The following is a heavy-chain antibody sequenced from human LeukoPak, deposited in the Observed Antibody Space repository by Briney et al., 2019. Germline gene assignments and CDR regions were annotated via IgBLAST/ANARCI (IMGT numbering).Heavy chain of an antibody. CDR3: ARYSGSYLDY. V-gene: IGHV4-39*07. Sequence: PSETLSLTCTVSGGSISGANYYWTWIRQPPGKGLEWIGSIYHSGSTYYNPSLKSRVTISVDTSKNQFSLKLSSVTAADTAVYYCARYSGSYLDYWGQGTLVTVSS. CDR2: IYHSGST. CDR1: GGSISGANYY. D-gene: IGHD1-26*01. J-gene: IGHJ4*02.